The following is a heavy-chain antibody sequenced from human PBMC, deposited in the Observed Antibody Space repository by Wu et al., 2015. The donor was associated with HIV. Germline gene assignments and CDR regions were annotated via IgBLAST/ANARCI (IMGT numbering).Heavy chain of an antibody. V-gene: IGHV1-46*01. CDR3: ARDPLRIAAAGTGWFDP. Sequence: QVQLVQSGAEVKKPGASVKVSCKASGYTFTSYYMHWVRQAPGQGLEWMGIINPSGGSTSYAQKFQGRVTMTRDTSTSTVYMELSSLRSEDTAVYYCARDPLRIAAAGTGWFDPWGQGTLVTVSS. CDR2: INPSGGST. D-gene: IGHD6-13*01. J-gene: IGHJ5*02. CDR1: GYTFTSYY.